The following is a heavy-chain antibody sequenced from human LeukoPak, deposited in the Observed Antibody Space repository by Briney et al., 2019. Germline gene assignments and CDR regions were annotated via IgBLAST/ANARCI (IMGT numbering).Heavy chain of an antibody. CDR2: IYYSGST. J-gene: IGHJ6*03. CDR1: GGSISSYY. Sequence: SETLSLTCTVSGGSISSYYWSWIRQPPGKGLEWIGYIYYSGSTNYNPSLKSRVTISVDTSKNQFSLKLSSVTAADTAVYYCARDETYSSDWQSNHYYYYMDVWGKGTPVTVSS. V-gene: IGHV4-59*01. CDR3: ARDETYSSDWQSNHYYYYMDV. D-gene: IGHD6-19*01.